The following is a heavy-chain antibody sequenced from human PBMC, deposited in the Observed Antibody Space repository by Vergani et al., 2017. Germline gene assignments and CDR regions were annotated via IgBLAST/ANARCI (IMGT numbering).Heavy chain of an antibody. Sequence: QVQLVQSGAEVKKPGSSVKVSCKASGGTFSSYAISWVRQAPGQGLEWMGGIIPIFGTANYAQKFQGRVTITADESTSTAYMELSSLRSEDTAVDYCARAGYSYGYHYYYYMDVWGKGTTVTVSS. D-gene: IGHD5-18*01. CDR3: ARAGYSYGYHYYYYMDV. CDR1: GGTFSSYA. CDR2: IIPIFGTA. V-gene: IGHV1-69*01. J-gene: IGHJ6*03.